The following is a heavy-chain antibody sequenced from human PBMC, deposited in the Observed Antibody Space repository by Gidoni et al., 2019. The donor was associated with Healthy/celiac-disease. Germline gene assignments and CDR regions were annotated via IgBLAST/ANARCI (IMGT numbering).Heavy chain of an antibody. Sequence: EVQLLESGGGLVQPGGSLRLSCAASGFTFSSYAMSWVRQAPGKGLEWGSAISGSGGSTYYADSVKGRFTISRDNSKNTLYLQMNSLRAEDTAVYYCAKPYYYDSSGYYYNYFDYWGQGTLVTVSS. CDR1: GFTFSSYA. CDR2: ISGSGGST. CDR3: AKPYYYDSSGYYYNYFDY. J-gene: IGHJ4*02. V-gene: IGHV3-23*01. D-gene: IGHD3-22*01.